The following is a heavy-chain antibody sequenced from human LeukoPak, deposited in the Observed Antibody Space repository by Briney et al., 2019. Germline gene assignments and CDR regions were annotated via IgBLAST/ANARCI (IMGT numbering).Heavy chain of an antibody. CDR2: IYYSGST. Sequence: PSETLSLTCTVSGGSISSSSYYWGWIRQPPGKGLEWIRSIYYSGSTYYNPSLKSRVTISVDTSKNQFSLKLSSVTAADTAVYYCATPREQLVPEYYYYMDVWGKGTTVTVSS. D-gene: IGHD6-6*01. CDR1: GGSISSSSYY. CDR3: ATPREQLVPEYYYYMDV. J-gene: IGHJ6*03. V-gene: IGHV4-39*07.